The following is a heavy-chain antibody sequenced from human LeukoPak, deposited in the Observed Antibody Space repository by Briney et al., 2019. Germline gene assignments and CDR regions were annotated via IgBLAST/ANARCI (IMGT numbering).Heavy chain of an antibody. D-gene: IGHD3-10*01. CDR1: GFTFSSYG. CDR2: IRYDGSNK. J-gene: IGHJ5*02. Sequence: PGGSLRLSCAASGFTFSSYGMHWVRQAPGKGLEWVAFIRYDGSNKYYADSVKGRFTISRDNSKNTLYLQMNSLRAEDTAVYYCAKDSTMVRGAAPYNWFDPWGQGTLVTVSS. CDR3: AKDSTMVRGAAPYNWFDP. V-gene: IGHV3-30*02.